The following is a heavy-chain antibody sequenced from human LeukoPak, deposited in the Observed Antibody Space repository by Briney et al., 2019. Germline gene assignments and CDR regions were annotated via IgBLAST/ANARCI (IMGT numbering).Heavy chain of an antibody. J-gene: IGHJ4*02. CDR3: ARGRGELGYCSSTSCSTYFDY. Sequence: GSLRLSCAASGFTVSSNYMSWVRQAPGKGLEWVSVIYSGGSTYYADSVKGRFTISRDNSKNTLYLQMNSLRAEDTAVYYCARGRGELGYCSSTSCSTYFDYWGQGTLVTVSS. V-gene: IGHV3-66*01. CDR2: IYSGGST. CDR1: GFTVSSNY. D-gene: IGHD2-2*02.